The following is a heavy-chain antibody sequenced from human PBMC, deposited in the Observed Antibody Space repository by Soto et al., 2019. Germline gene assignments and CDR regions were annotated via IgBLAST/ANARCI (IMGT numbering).Heavy chain of an antibody. Sequence: QVQLVQSGPEMKKPGASVKLSFKASGYNFTTYSMHWVRQAPGQRLEWMGWIHAGNGNTEHSQKFQGRVPITRDTPSRTAYLELGSLRSEDTAVYYCARAACSSTSCYNYYAYGMDGGGKGTSVTVS. D-gene: IGHD2-2*01. CDR1: GYNFTTYS. J-gene: IGHJ6*04. V-gene: IGHV1-3*01. CDR2: IHAGNGNT. CDR3: ARAACSSTSCYNYYAYGMDG.